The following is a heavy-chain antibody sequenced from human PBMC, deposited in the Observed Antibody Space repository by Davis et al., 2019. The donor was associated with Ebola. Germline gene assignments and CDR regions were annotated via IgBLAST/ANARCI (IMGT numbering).Heavy chain of an antibody. J-gene: IGHJ6*04. V-gene: IGHV6-1*01. CDR1: GDSVPSGG. CDR2: TYYNYKWYN. Sequence: PSETLSLTCAISGDSVPSGGWNWIRQSPSRGLEWLGRTYYNYKWYNEYAVSVKSRISINTDTSKNQVSLHLNSYTPEDTAVYYGVRGWLRTGMDVWGIGTAVTVSS. D-gene: IGHD5-12*01. CDR3: VRGWLRTGMDV.